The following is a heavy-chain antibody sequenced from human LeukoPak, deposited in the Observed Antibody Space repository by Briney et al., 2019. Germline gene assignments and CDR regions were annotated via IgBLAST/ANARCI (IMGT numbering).Heavy chain of an antibody. CDR3: ARDPFEHYYGSGSYHPLDY. CDR2: ISSSGITI. Sequence: GGSLRLSCAASGFTFSDYYMSWIRQAPGKGLEWVSYISSSGITIYYTHSVKGRVTISTYNAKNSLYLQMNSLRAEDTAVYYCARDPFEHYYGSGSYHPLDYWGQGTLVTVSS. J-gene: IGHJ4*02. D-gene: IGHD3-10*01. CDR1: GFTFSDYY. V-gene: IGHV3-11*04.